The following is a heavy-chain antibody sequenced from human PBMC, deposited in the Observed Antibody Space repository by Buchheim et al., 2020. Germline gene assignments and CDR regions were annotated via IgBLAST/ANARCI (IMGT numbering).Heavy chain of an antibody. CDR3: AREGHGSGSYYNRDYHYYGMDV. J-gene: IGHJ6*02. CDR2: IIPIFGTA. Sequence: QVQLVQSGAEVKKPGSSVKVSCKASGGTFSSYAISWVRQAPGQGLEWMGGIIPIFGTANYAQKFQGRVTITADKSTSTAYMELSSLRSEDTAVYYCAREGHGSGSYYNRDYHYYGMDVWGQGTT. CDR1: GGTFSSYA. D-gene: IGHD3-10*01. V-gene: IGHV1-69*06.